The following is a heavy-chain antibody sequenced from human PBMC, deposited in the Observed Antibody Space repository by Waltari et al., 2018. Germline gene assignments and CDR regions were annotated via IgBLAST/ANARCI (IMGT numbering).Heavy chain of an antibody. CDR2: IKSYTSGGTT. D-gene: IGHD1-26*01. CDR1: GFSFTYAR. J-gene: IGHJ4*02. V-gene: IGHV3-15*01. CDR3: SADASELGQGELDY. Sequence: EVQLVESGGGFVKRGGSLRLPCAASGFSFTYARMSWFRQAPGKGLEWIGRIKSYTSGGTTDYAAPVKGRFTISKDDSKSTLFLEMSSLKTEDTAVYYCSADASELGQGELDYWGQGTLVTVSS.